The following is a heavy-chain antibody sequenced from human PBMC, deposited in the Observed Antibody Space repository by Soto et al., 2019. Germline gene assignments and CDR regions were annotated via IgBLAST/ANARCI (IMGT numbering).Heavy chain of an antibody. Sequence: SETLSLTCAVYGGSFSGYYWSWIRQPPGKGLEWIGEINHSGSTNYNPSLKSRVAISVDTSKNQFSLKLSSVTAADTAVYYCARAVVAGTRGGYFDYWGQGTLVTVSS. CDR2: INHSGST. J-gene: IGHJ4*02. D-gene: IGHD6-19*01. V-gene: IGHV4-34*01. CDR1: GGSFSGYY. CDR3: ARAVVAGTRGGYFDY.